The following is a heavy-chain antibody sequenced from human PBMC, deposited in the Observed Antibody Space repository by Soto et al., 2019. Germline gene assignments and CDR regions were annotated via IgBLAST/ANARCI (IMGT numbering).Heavy chain of an antibody. J-gene: IGHJ4*02. CDR2: ISWSTSSI. V-gene: IGHV3-9*01. CDR3: GKASSSNSWSPIDY. CDR1: GFTCDDYA. Sequence: GGSLRLSCVASGFTCDDYAMHWVRQIPGKGLQWVSGISWSTSSIGYGASLRGRFLISRDNANNSLYLQMNDLRPEDTALYYCGKASSSNSWSPIDYWGQGTMVTVS. D-gene: IGHD3-3*01.